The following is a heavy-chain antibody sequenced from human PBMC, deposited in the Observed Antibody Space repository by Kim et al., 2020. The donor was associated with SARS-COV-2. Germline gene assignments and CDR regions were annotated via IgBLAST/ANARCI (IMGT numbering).Heavy chain of an antibody. CDR3: ARDHDSCTSSNCFSGYYG. Sequence: GGSLRLSCVASRFTFSNYGMHWVRQAPGKGLEWVATIQFDGTNKYYADSVKGRFTISRDNSRDTLYLQMNSLRAEDTAVYYCARDHDSCTSSNCFSGYYG. J-gene: IGHJ6*01. CDR1: RFTFSNYG. CDR2: IQFDGTNK. D-gene: IGHD2-2*01. V-gene: IGHV3-30*03.